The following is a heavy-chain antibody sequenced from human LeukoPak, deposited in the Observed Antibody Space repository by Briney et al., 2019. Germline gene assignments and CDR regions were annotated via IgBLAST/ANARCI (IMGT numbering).Heavy chain of an antibody. CDR2: ISSSSSYI. CDR1: GFSFSSYW. Sequence: GGSLRLSCAASGFSFSSYWMSWIRQAPGKELEWVSSISSSSSYIYYADSVKGRFTISRDNAKNSLYLQMNSLRVEDTAMYYCATSRSLDYWGQGTLVTVSS. CDR3: ATSRSLDY. J-gene: IGHJ4*02. V-gene: IGHV3-21*01.